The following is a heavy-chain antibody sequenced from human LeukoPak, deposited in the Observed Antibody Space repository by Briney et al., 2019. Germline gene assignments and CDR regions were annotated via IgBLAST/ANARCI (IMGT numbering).Heavy chain of an antibody. D-gene: IGHD3-22*01. CDR3: AKLPHARYYDSSGYYYALFDY. Sequence: GGSLRLSCAASGSTFSSYGMHWVRQAPGKGLEWVAVISYDGSNKYYADSVKGRFTISRDNSKNTLYLQMNSLRAEDTAVYYCAKLPHARYYDSSGYYYALFDYWGQGTLVTVSS. CDR1: GSTFSSYG. V-gene: IGHV3-30*18. J-gene: IGHJ4*02. CDR2: ISYDGSNK.